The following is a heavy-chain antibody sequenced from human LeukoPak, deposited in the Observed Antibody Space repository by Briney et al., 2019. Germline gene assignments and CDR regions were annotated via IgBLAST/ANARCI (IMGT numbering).Heavy chain of an antibody. CDR2: IYYSGST. J-gene: IGHJ4*02. Sequence: GSLRLSCAASGFTFSSYWMNWVRQAPGKGLEWIGSIYYSGSTYYNPSLKSRVSISVDTSKNQFSLKVSSVTAADTAVYYCARNSGSAPGNFDYWGQGTLVTVSS. V-gene: IGHV4-59*05. CDR3: ARNSGSAPGNFDY. D-gene: IGHD1-26*01. CDR1: GFTFSSYW.